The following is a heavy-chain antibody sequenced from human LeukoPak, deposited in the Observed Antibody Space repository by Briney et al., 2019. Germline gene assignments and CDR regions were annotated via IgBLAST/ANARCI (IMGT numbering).Heavy chain of an antibody. V-gene: IGHV3-9*01. Sequence: PGRSLRLSCAASGFTFDDYAMHWVRQAPGNGLEWVSGISWNSGSIGYADSVKGRFTISRDNAKNSLYLQMNSLRTEDTALYYCAKGSVDFWSGYFDYWGQGTLVTVSS. CDR1: GFTFDDYA. CDR3: AKGSVDFWSGYFDY. D-gene: IGHD3-3*01. J-gene: IGHJ4*02. CDR2: ISWNSGSI.